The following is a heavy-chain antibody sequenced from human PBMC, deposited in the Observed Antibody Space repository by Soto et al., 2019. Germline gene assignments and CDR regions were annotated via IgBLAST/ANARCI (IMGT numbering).Heavy chain of an antibody. CDR3: AIGSERVVPSAMSGQGWFGP. CDR1: GYSFTSYG. J-gene: IGHJ5*02. CDR2: ISAYSGNT. D-gene: IGHD2-2*01. V-gene: IGHV1-18*01. Sequence: ASVKVSCKASGYSFTSYGISWVRQAPGQGLEWMGWISAYSGNTNYAQKLQGRLTLTTDTSTSTAYMELRSLRSDDSAVYYCAIGSERVVPSAMSGQGWFGPWGQGTLVTVSS.